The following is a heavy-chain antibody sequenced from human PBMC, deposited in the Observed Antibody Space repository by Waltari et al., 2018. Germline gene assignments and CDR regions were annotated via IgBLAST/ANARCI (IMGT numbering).Heavy chain of an antibody. CDR2: LWYDGSNK. D-gene: IGHD3-22*01. J-gene: IGHJ3*02. Sequence: QVQLVESGGGVVQPGRSLRLSCAASGFTFSSYGMHWVRQAPGKGLEWVAVLWYDGSNKYYADSVKGRFTISRDNSKNTLYLQMNSLRAEDTAMYYCAKGHYYDSIGPFDIWGQGTMVTVSS. CDR1: GFTFSSYG. CDR3: AKGHYYDSIGPFDI. V-gene: IGHV3-30*18.